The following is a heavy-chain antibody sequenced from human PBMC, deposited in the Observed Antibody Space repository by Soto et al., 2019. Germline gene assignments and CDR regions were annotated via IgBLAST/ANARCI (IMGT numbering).Heavy chain of an antibody. D-gene: IGHD5-18*01. CDR1: GFSFSNFA. V-gene: IGHV3-30-3*01. CDR2: ISDDGSIQ. Sequence: QVQLVESGGGVVQPGRSLRLSCAASGFSFSNFAMHWVRQAPGKGLEWVAVISDDGSIQYYADSVKGRFTISRDNSKNTFYLQMNNLRGEDTAVCYCARAVDTAMDHFDYWGQGTLVTVSS. CDR3: ARAVDTAMDHFDY. J-gene: IGHJ4*02.